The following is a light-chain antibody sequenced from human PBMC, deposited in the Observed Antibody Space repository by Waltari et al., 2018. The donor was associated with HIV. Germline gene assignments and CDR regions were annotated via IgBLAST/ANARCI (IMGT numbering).Light chain of an antibody. J-gene: IGLJ2*01. CDR3: ASHAGSKDV. V-gene: IGLV2-8*01. CDR1: SRALGAYNY. CDR2: DVS. Sequence: QSALTQPPSASGSPGQSVTISCTGTSRALGAYNYVSWFQQHPGKAPKLMIFDVSKRPSGVPDRFSGSKSGNTASLTVSGLQAEDEADYYCASHAGSKDVFGGGTKLTVL.